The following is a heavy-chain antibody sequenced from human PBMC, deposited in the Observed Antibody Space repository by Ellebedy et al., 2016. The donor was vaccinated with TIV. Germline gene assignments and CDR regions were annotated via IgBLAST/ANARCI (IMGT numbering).Heavy chain of an antibody. V-gene: IGHV3-74*01. CDR1: GFTFSSYR. D-gene: IGHD6-19*01. CDR3: AGRSGWVY. CDR2: INHDGRST. J-gene: IGHJ4*02. Sequence: GGSLRLXXAASGFTFSSYRMHWVRQAPGKGLVWVSLINHDGRSTTYADSVKGRFTISRDNAKNTLYLEMNSLRAEDTAVYYCAGRSGWVYWGQGALVIVSS.